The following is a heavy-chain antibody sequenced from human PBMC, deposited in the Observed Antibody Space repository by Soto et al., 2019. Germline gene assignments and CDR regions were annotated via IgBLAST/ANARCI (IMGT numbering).Heavy chain of an antibody. CDR2: MYYSGST. J-gene: IGHJ4*02. CDR1: GASINTYY. Sequence: SETLSLTCTISGASINTYYWSWIRRPPGQGLEWIGYMYYSGSTSYNPSLESRVTISADRARNRFSLRLSSVTAADTAMYFCARLGSPRGDYYDSSGYYFDHWGLGTLVTVSS. CDR3: ARLGSPRGDYYDSSGYYFDH. V-gene: IGHV4-59*08. D-gene: IGHD3-22*01.